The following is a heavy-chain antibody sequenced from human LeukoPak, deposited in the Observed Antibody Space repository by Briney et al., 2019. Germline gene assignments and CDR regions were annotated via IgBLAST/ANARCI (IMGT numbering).Heavy chain of an antibody. D-gene: IGHD4-4*01. J-gene: IGHJ4*02. V-gene: IGHV4-30-2*01. CDR3: ARGFYSNPFDY. CDR1: GGSISSGGYS. Sequence: SQTLSLTCAVSGGSISSGGYSWSWIRQPPGKGLEWIGYIYHSGSTYYNPSLKSRVTISVDRSKNQFSLKLSSVTAADTAVYYCARGFYSNPFDYWGQGTLVTVSS. CDR2: IYHSGST.